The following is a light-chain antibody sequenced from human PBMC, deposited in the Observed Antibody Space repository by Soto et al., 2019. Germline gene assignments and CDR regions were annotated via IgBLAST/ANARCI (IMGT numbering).Light chain of an antibody. CDR1: QGIDSS. V-gene: IGKV1-9*01. CDR3: QQLHDYPIT. CDR2: AAS. Sequence: ILLTQSPSSLSASVEDRVTITCRASQGIDSSLAWYQKKPGKAPKRLIFAASSLQSGVPSRFSGSGSETDFTLTISSLQPEDCATNYCQQLHDYPITFGQGTRLEIK. J-gene: IGKJ5*01.